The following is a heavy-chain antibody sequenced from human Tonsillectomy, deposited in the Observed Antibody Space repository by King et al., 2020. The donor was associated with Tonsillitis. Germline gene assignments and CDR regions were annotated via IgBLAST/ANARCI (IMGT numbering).Heavy chain of an antibody. CDR3: AKDGSGWFYYYYGMDV. CDR2: IIGSGGST. CDR1: GFTFSSYA. V-gene: IGHV3-23*04. D-gene: IGHD6-19*01. J-gene: IGHJ6*02. Sequence: LVESGGGLVQPGGSLRLSCAASGFTFSSYAMSWVRQAPGKGLEWVSVIIGSGGSTYYADSVKGRFTISRDNSKNTLYLQMNSLRAEDTAVYYCAKDGSGWFYYYYGMDVWGQGTTVTVSS.